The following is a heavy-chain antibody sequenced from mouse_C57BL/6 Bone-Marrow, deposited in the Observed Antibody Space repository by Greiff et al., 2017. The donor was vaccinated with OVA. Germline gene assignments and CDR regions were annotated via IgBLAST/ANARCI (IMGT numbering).Heavy chain of an antibody. V-gene: IGHV1-62-2*01. D-gene: IGHD1-1*01. CDR1: GYTFTEYT. Sequence: VQLQQSGAELVKPGASVKLSCKASGYTFTEYTIHWVKQRSGQGLEWIGWFYPGSGSIKYNEKFKDKATLTADKSSSTVYMELSRLTSEDSAVYFCARHEEGEYYYGSTSLAYWGQGTSVTVSS. CDR2: FYPGSGSI. J-gene: IGHJ4*01. CDR3: ARHEEGEYYYGSTSLAY.